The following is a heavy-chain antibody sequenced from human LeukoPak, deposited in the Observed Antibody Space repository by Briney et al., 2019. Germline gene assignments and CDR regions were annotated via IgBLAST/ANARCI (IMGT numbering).Heavy chain of an antibody. CDR3: ARVRRGAAGGAFDI. J-gene: IGHJ3*02. CDR1: GFTFSSYW. V-gene: IGHV3-7*01. D-gene: IGHD6-13*01. CDR2: IKQDGSEK. Sequence: PGRSLRLSCAASGFTFSSYWMSWVRQAPGRGLEWVANIKQDGSEKYYVDSVKGRFTISRDNAKNSLYLQMNSLRAEDTAVYYCARVRRGAAGGAFDIWGQGTMVTVSS.